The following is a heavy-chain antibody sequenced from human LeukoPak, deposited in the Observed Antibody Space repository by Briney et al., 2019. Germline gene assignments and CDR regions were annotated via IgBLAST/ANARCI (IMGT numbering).Heavy chain of an antibody. CDR3: AKDIAPYCGGDCASSFDY. CDR1: GFTFDDYA. J-gene: IGHJ4*02. CDR2: ISWNSGSI. V-gene: IGHV3-9*01. D-gene: IGHD2-21*02. Sequence: GGSLRLSCAASGFTFDDYAMHWVRQAPGKGLEGVSGISWNSGSIVYADSVKGRFTISRDNAKNSLYLQMNSLRAEDTALYYCAKDIAPYCGGDCASSFDYWGQGTLVTVSS.